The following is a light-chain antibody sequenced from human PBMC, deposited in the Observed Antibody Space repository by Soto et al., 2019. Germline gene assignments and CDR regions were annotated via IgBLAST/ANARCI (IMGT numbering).Light chain of an antibody. CDR1: SSDIGGYNS. J-gene: IGLJ1*01. CDR3: SLYTSENAYV. V-gene: IGLV2-8*01. CDR2: DVT. Sequence: QSVLTQSPSASGSPGQSVTISCTGTSSDIGGYNSVSWYQQHPGKAPKVMIYDVTKRPSGVPDRFSGSKSGNTASLTISGLQAEDEADYYCSLYTSENAYVFGTGTKVTVL.